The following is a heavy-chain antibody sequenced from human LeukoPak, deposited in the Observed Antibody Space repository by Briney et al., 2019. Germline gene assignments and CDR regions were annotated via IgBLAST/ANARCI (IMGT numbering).Heavy chain of an antibody. Sequence: SETLSLTCTVSGGSISSYYWSWIRQPPGKGLEWIGYIYYSGSTNYNPSLKSRVTISVDTSKNQFSLKLSSVTAAGTAVYYCAREEVEGLDYWGQGTLVTVSS. CDR1: GGSISSYY. J-gene: IGHJ4*02. CDR3: AREEVEGLDY. D-gene: IGHD5-24*01. V-gene: IGHV4-59*01. CDR2: IYYSGST.